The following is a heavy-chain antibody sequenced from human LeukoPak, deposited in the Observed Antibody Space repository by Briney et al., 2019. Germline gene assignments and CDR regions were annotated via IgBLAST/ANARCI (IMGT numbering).Heavy chain of an antibody. CDR2: ISYDGSNK. J-gene: IGHJ4*02. CDR3: ARGIRGGKASDFDY. D-gene: IGHD4-23*01. Sequence: GGSLRLSCAASGFTFSSYAMHWVRQAPGKGLEWVAVISYDGSNKYYADSVKGRFTISRDNSKNTLYLQMNSLRAEDTAVYYCARGIRGGKASDFDYWGQGTLVTVSS. CDR1: GFTFSSYA. V-gene: IGHV3-30-3*01.